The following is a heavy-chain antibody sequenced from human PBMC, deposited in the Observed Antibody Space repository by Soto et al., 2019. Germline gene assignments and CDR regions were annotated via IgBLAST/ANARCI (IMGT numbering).Heavy chain of an antibody. V-gene: IGHV3-30*04. CDR2: TSSDGTDN. CDR1: GFTFSSYA. J-gene: IGHJ3*02. Sequence: QVQLMESGGGVILPGGSLRLSCAASGFTFSSYAMHWVRQAPGTGPEWVAATSSDGTDNVYADSVSGRFTISRDNSKNTLYLQMNSLRSEDAAVYYCARTYECAKSDCYRAFDIWGQGTMVTVSS. CDR3: ARTYECAKSDCYRAFDI. D-gene: IGHD2-21*02.